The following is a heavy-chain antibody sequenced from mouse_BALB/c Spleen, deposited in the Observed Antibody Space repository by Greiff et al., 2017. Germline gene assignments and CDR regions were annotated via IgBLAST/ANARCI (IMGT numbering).Heavy chain of an antibody. Sequence: QVQLQQSGAELVRPGTSVTISCKASGYTFTNYWLGWVKQRPGHGLEWIGDIYPGGGYTNYNEKFKGKATLTADTSSSTAYMKLSSLTSEDSAVYFCARNPLGYAMDYWGQGTSVTGAS. CDR2: IYPGGGYT. V-gene: IGHV1-63*02. CDR1: GYTFTNYW. CDR3: ARNPLGYAMDY. J-gene: IGHJ4*01.